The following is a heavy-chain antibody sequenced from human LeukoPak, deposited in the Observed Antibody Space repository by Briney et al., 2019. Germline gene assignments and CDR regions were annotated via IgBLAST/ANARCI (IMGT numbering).Heavy chain of an antibody. Sequence: SETLSLTCTVSGGSISSYYWSWIRQPAGKGLEWIGRIYTSGSTNYNPSLKSRVTMSVDTSKNQFSLKLSSVTAADTAVYYCARDLSSGWRLNYYYCGMDVWGQGTTVTVSS. V-gene: IGHV4-4*07. CDR1: GGSISSYY. J-gene: IGHJ6*02. CDR3: ARDLSSGWRLNYYYCGMDV. D-gene: IGHD6-19*01. CDR2: IYTSGST.